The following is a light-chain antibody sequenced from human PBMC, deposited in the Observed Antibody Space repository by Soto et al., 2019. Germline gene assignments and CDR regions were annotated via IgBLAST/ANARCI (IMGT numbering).Light chain of an antibody. Sequence: IQMTQSPSSLSASVGDRVTITCQASQDISKNLNWYQQKPGKAPKLLIYDASSLQTGVPSRFSGSGSATHFTFTISSLQPEDVATYYCQQNDNFLPFPFGRGTRLEIK. CDR2: DAS. CDR3: QQNDNFLPFP. V-gene: IGKV1-33*01. CDR1: QDISKN. J-gene: IGKJ5*01.